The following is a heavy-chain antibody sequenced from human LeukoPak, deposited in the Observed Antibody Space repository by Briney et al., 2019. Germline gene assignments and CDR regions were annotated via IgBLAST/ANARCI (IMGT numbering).Heavy chain of an antibody. Sequence: ASVKVSCKASGYTFTSYGISWVRQAPGQGLGWMGWISAYNGNTNYAQKLQGRVTMTTDTSTSTAYMELRSLRSDDTAVYYCARDMVTIFGVVINRHGMDVWGQGTTVTVSS. CDR2: ISAYNGNT. V-gene: IGHV1-18*01. CDR3: ARDMVTIFGVVINRHGMDV. CDR1: GYTFTSYG. D-gene: IGHD3-3*01. J-gene: IGHJ6*02.